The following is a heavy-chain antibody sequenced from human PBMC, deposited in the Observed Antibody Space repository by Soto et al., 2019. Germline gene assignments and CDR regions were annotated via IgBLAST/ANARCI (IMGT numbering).Heavy chain of an antibody. CDR3: ARLSRDYYYYGMDV. CDR1: GDPISSSKW. CDR2: IDQNGIT. J-gene: IGHJ6*02. Sequence: SETLSLTCAVSGDPISSSKWWTWVRQTPGKGLEWIGKIDQNGITNYNPSLESRVTILKDNSKNQLSLKLTPVTAVDSAVYYCARLSRDYYYYGMDVWGQGATVTVSS. V-gene: IGHV4-4*02.